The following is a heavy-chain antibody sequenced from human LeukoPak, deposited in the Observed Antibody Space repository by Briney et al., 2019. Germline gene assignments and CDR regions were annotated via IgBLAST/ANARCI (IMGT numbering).Heavy chain of an antibody. J-gene: IGHJ4*02. Sequence: SVKLSCKASGGTFSSYAISWVRQAPGQGLEWMGRIIPIFGTANYAQKVQGRVTITTDESTSTAYMEMSSLRSEDTAVYYCARCAHYYYSSGDIKYYFDYWVQGTLVTVSS. D-gene: IGHD3-22*01. CDR1: GGTFSSYA. CDR2: IIPIFGTA. V-gene: IGHV1-69*05. CDR3: ARCAHYYYSSGDIKYYFDY.